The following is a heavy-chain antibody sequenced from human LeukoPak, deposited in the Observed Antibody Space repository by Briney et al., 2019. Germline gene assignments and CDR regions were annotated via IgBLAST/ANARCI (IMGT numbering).Heavy chain of an antibody. V-gene: IGHV3-23*01. Sequence: PGGSLRLSCVASGFTFSIYDMSWVRQAPGKGLEWVSGISGSGGSTHYADSVQGRFTVSRDNSKTTLYLQMINLRAEDTAVYYSAKRPGYSSSWFYFDYWGQGTLVTVSS. CDR2: ISGSGGST. CDR3: AKRPGYSSSWFYFDY. D-gene: IGHD6-13*01. CDR1: GFTFSIYD. J-gene: IGHJ4*02.